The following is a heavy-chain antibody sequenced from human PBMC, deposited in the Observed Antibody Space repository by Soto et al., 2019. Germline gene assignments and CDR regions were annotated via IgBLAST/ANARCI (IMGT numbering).Heavy chain of an antibody. V-gene: IGHV2-5*02. J-gene: IGHJ4*02. CDR2: IYWDDDK. CDR3: AHVYWAASGTRYYFDY. Sequence: QITLTESGPTLVKPTQNLTLTCTFSGFSFSTSAVGVGWIRQPPGKALEFLALIYWDDDKRFSPSLKSRLTITKATSKNQVVLTMTNMDPEDTATYFCAHVYWAASGTRYYFDYWGQGTLVTVSS. CDR1: GFSFSTSAVG. D-gene: IGHD1-7*01.